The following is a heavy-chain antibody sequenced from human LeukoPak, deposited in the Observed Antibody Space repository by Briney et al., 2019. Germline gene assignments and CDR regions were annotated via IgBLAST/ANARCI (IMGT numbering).Heavy chain of an antibody. J-gene: IGHJ4*02. Sequence: TGGSLRLPCAASGFTFSRYWMHWVRQVPGKGLVWVSRIKGDESSTNYADSVKGRFTISRDNAKNTLYLQMNSLRVEDTGVYYCAREQLVFSLGLWGQGTLVTVSS. CDR1: GFTFSRYW. CDR3: AREQLVFSLGL. D-gene: IGHD1-1*01. CDR2: IKGDESST. V-gene: IGHV3-74*01.